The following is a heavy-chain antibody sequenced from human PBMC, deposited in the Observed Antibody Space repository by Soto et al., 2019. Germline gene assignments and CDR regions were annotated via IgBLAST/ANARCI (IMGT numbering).Heavy chain of an antibody. D-gene: IGHD2-15*01. Sequence: GAAVKVSCKASGYTFTGYYMHWVRQAPGQGLEWMGWINPNSGGTNYAQKFQGRVTMTRDTSISTAYMELSRLRSDDTAVYYCASRSEVKYSGPFDIWGQGTMVTVSS. V-gene: IGHV1-2*02. CDR1: GYTFTGYY. CDR3: ASRSEVKYSGPFDI. CDR2: INPNSGGT. J-gene: IGHJ3*02.